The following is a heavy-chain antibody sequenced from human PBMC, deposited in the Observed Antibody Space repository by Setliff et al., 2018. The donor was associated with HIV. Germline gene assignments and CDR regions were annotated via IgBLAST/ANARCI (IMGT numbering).Heavy chain of an antibody. Sequence: SETLSLTCTVSGDSVNDRSYFWGWIRQPPGKGLEWIGTFYYNGDSRYNPSLKSRVTISVDTSKNQFSLNLNSVTAADTAVYYCVRYQQPDARGHNYGTYYFDYWGQGTLVTVSS. V-gene: IGHV4-39*01. J-gene: IGHJ4*02. CDR2: FYYNGDS. D-gene: IGHD5-18*01. CDR1: GDSVNDRSYF. CDR3: VRYQQPDARGHNYGTYYFDY.